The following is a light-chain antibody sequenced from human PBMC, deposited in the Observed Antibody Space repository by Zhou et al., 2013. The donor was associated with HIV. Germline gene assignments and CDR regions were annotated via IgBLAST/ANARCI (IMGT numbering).Light chain of an antibody. J-gene: IGKJ1*01. CDR2: KVS. Sequence: DVVMTQSPLSLPVTLGQPASVSCRSSQSLVYSDGDTYLNWLHQRPGQSPRRLIYKVSNRDSGVPDRFSGSGSGTDFQLRKELRQGVGGLEDVGVYYCMQGTHWPRTFGQGTKVEIK. CDR1: QSLVYSDGDTY. CDR3: MQGTHWPRT. V-gene: IGKV2-30*01.